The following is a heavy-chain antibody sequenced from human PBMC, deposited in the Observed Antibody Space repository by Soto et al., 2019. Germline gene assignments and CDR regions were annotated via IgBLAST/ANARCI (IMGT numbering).Heavy chain of an antibody. CDR1: GYTFTNYG. J-gene: IGHJ5*02. CDR2: ISAYNGNR. D-gene: IGHD3-10*01. CDR3: ARTASGGWFDP. Sequence: QVQLVQSGAEVKKPGASVKVSCKASGYTFTNYGISWVRQAPGQGLEWMGWISAYNGNRNYAQKLQDGVTVTSDTSTNTAYTELRCLRSDYTAVYVCARTASGGWFDPWGQGTLVTVSP. V-gene: IGHV1-18*01.